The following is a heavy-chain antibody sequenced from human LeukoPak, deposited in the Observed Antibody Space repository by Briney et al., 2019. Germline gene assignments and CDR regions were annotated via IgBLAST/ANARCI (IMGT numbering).Heavy chain of an antibody. D-gene: IGHD6-13*01. V-gene: IGHV5-51*01. CDR2: IYPGDSDT. CDR3: ARLEWGAAGYAFDI. CDR1: GYSFTSYW. Sequence: GESLKISCKGSGYSFTSYWIGWVRQMPGKGLEWMGIIYPGDSDTRYSPSCQGQVTISADKSLRPAYLQWSSLKASDTAMYYCARLEWGAAGYAFDIWGQGTMVTVSS. J-gene: IGHJ3*02.